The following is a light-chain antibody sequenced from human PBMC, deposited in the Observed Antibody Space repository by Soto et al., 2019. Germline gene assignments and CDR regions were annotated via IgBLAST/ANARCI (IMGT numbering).Light chain of an antibody. J-gene: IGLJ2*01. CDR2: EVS. CDR3: SSYTSSSTVV. Sequence: QSALTRPASVSGSPGQSITISCTGTSSDVGGYNYVSWYQQHPGKAPKLMIYEVSNRPSGVSNRFSGSKSGNTASLTISGLQAEDDADYYCSSYTSSSTVVFGGGTKLTVL. CDR1: SSDVGGYNY. V-gene: IGLV2-14*01.